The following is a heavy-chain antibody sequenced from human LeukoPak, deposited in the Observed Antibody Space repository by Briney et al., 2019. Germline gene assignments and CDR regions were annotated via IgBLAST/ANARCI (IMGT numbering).Heavy chain of an antibody. CDR1: GFTFSSYS. V-gene: IGHV3-21*01. CDR2: ISSSSSYI. D-gene: IGHD3-22*01. Sequence: GGSLRLSCAASGFTFSSYSMNWVRQAPGKGLEWVSSISSSSSYIYYADSVKGRFTISRDNAKNSLYLQMNSLRAEDTAVYYCARAPYYYDSSGYYYVGDAFDIWGQGTMVTVSS. J-gene: IGHJ3*02. CDR3: ARAPYYYDSSGYYYVGDAFDI.